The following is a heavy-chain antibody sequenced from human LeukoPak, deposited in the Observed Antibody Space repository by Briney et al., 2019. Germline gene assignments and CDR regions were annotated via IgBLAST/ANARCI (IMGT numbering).Heavy chain of an antibody. V-gene: IGHV3-48*02. D-gene: IGHD3-22*01. CDR2: ISSSSSTI. CDR1: GFTFSSYS. J-gene: IGHJ4*02. CDR3: AREGGYYPDY. Sequence: GGSLRLSCAASGFTFSSYSMNWVRQAPGKGLEWVSYISSSSSTIYYADSVKGRFAISRDNAKNLLYLQMNSLRDEDTAVYYCAREGGYYPDYWGQGTLVTVSS.